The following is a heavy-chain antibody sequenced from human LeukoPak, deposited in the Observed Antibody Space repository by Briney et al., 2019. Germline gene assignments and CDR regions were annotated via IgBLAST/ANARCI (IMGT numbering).Heavy chain of an antibody. D-gene: IGHD5-18*01. CDR1: GGSISSGGYS. CDR3: ARLRGYSYGLSP. J-gene: IGHJ5*02. CDR2: IYHSGST. Sequence: PSETLSLTCAVSGGSISSGGYSWSWIRQPPGKGLEWIGYIYHSGSTYYNPSLKSRVTISVDRSKNQFSLKLSSVTAADTAVYYCARLRGYSYGLSPWGQGTLVTVSS. V-gene: IGHV4-30-2*01.